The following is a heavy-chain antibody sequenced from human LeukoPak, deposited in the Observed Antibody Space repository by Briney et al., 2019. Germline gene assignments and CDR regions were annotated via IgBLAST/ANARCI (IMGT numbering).Heavy chain of an antibody. Sequence: SETLSLTCAVSGGSFSNYYWSWIRQPPGKGLEWIGYIYYSGSTNYNPSLKSRVTISLDTSKNQFSLKLSSVTAADTAVYYCARHPRIAAAGIDYWGQGTLVTVSS. CDR1: GGSFSNYY. CDR2: IYYSGST. V-gene: IGHV4-59*08. CDR3: ARHPRIAAAGIDY. J-gene: IGHJ4*02. D-gene: IGHD6-13*01.